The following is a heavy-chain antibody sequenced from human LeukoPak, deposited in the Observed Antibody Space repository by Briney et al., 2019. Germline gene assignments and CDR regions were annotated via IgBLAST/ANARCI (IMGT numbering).Heavy chain of an antibody. D-gene: IGHD4-23*01. Sequence: PSETLSLTCSVSGGSISSSSYYWGWIRQPPGKGLEWIGSIYYSGSTYYNPSLKSRVTISVDTSKSQFSLKLSSVTAADTAVYYCARIPVVDDAFDICGQGTMVTVSS. CDR3: ARIPVVDDAFDI. J-gene: IGHJ3*02. CDR2: IYYSGST. V-gene: IGHV4-39*01. CDR1: GGSISSSSYY.